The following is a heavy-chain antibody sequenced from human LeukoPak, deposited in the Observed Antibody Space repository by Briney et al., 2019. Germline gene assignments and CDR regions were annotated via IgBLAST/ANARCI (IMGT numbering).Heavy chain of an antibody. CDR2: ISGSGGCT. D-gene: IGHD2-21*01. Sequence: GGSLRLSCAASGFTFSNYAMTWVRQAPGKGLEWVSGISGSGGCTYYVDSVKGRFTISRDNSKNTLYLQMNSLREEDTALYFCAKNGGGQCYSHLDSWGQGNLVTVSS. CDR3: AKNGGGQCYSHLDS. V-gene: IGHV3-23*01. J-gene: IGHJ4*02. CDR1: GFTFSNYA.